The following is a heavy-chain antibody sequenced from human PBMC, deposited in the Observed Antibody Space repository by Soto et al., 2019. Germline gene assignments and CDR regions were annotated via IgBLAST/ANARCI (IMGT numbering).Heavy chain of an antibody. V-gene: IGHV1-18*01. CDR2: ISAYNGNT. J-gene: IGHJ6*03. CDR1: GYTLTELS. D-gene: IGHD3-3*01. CDR3: AISLYYDFWSGYDRWYMDV. Sequence: ASVKVSCKVSGYTLTELSMHWVRQAPGQGLEWMGWISAYNGNTNYAQKIQGRVTMTTDTSTSTVYMELRSLRSDDTAVYYCAISLYYDFWSGYDRWYMDVWGKGTTVTVSS.